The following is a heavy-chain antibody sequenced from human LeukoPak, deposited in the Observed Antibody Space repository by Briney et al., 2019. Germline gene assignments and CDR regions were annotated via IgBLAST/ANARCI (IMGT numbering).Heavy chain of an antibody. CDR3: ARHNSGTYLD. Sequence: SETLSLTCTVSGGSISSSGYYWGWLRQPPGKGLDWIGSIYSSGNTYYSPSLKSRVTISLDTSKNQFSLRLSSVTAADTAVYYCARHNSGTYLDWGQGNLVTVSS. D-gene: IGHD1-26*01. J-gene: IGHJ4*02. V-gene: IGHV4-39*01. CDR1: GGSISSSGYY. CDR2: IYSSGNT.